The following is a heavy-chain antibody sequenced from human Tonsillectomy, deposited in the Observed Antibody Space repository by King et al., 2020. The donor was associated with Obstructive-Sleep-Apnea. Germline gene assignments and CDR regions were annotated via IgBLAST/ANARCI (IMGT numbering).Heavy chain of an antibody. CDR1: GFTLSDYY. CDR3: ARIEGSGYYRFDY. CDR2: ISSSSSYT. D-gene: IGHD3-22*01. Sequence: VQLVESGGGLVKPGGPLRLSCAASGFTLSDYYMSWIRQAPGKGLEWVSDISSSSSYTNYADSVKGRFTISRDNAKNSLYLQMNSLRAEDTAVYYCARIEGSGYYRFDYWGQGTLVTVSS. V-gene: IGHV3-11*06. J-gene: IGHJ4*02.